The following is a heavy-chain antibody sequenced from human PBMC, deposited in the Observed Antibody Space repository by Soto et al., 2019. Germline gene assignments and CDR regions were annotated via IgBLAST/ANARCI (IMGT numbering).Heavy chain of an antibody. CDR3: VRDWSTFWGMDV. V-gene: IGHV3-7*01. J-gene: IGHJ6*02. CDR2: IKQDGREK. CDR1: GFTFKNYA. Sequence: PGGSLRLSCAASGFTFKNYAMHWVRQAPGKGLEWVANIKQDGREKYYVDSVKGRFAISRDNAKDSLFLQMNNLRAEDTAVYYCVRDWSTFWGMDVWGQGTTVTVSS.